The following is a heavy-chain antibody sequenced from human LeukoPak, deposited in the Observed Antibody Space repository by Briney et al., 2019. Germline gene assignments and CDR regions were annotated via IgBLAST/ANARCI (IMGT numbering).Heavy chain of an antibody. Sequence: ASVKVSCKASGYTFTSYGISWVRQAPGQGLEWMGWISAYNGNTNYAQKLQGRVTMTTDTSTRTAYMELRSLRSDDTAVYYCARGDYDFWSGVNWFDPWGQGTLVTVSS. J-gene: IGHJ5*02. V-gene: IGHV1-18*01. D-gene: IGHD3-3*01. CDR3: ARGDYDFWSGVNWFDP. CDR2: ISAYNGNT. CDR1: GYTFTSYG.